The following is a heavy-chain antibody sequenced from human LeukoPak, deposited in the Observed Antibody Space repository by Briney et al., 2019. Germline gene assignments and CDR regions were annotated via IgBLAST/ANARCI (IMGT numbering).Heavy chain of an antibody. CDR2: IWYDGINK. J-gene: IGHJ4*02. CDR3: ARGCSGGSCYVFDY. D-gene: IGHD2-15*01. CDR1: VFTFSSYG. V-gene: IGHV3-33*01. Sequence: GGSLRLSCAASVFTFSSYGMHWVRQAPGKGLEWVAIIWYDGINKYYADSVKGRFTISRDNSKDTLYLQMNSLRAEDTAVYYCARGCSGGSCYVFDYWGQGTLVTVSS.